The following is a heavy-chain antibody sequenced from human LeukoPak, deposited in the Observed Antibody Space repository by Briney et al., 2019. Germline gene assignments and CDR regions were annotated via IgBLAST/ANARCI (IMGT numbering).Heavy chain of an antibody. V-gene: IGHV1-69*13. CDR1: GYTFTSYG. D-gene: IGHD2-21*01. CDR2: IIPIFTTA. CDR3: ARGIRIRLKDAFDI. Sequence: SVKVSCKASGYTFTSYGISWVRQAPGQGLEWMGGIIPIFTTANYAQKFQGRVTITADESTTTAYMELSGLRSEDTAVYYCARGIRIRLKDAFDIWGQGTMVTVSS. J-gene: IGHJ3*02.